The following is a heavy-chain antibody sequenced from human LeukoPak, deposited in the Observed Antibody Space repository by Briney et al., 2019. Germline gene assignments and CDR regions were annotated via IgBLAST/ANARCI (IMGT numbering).Heavy chain of an antibody. J-gene: IGHJ4*02. CDR2: IKPDGSEK. V-gene: IGHV3-7*04. CDR3: ARGSGDY. Sequence: GGSLRLPCAASGLTFSGYWMNWVRQAPGKGLEWVANIKPDGSEKYYVDSVKGRFTISRDNAKNSLYLQMTSLRAEDTAVYYCARGSGDYSGQGTLVTVSS. CDR1: GLTFSGYW.